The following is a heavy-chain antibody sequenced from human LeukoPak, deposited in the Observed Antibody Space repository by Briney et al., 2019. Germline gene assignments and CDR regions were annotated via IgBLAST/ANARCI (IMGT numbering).Heavy chain of an antibody. CDR2: IYYSGST. J-gene: IGHJ4*02. CDR3: ARDRGYCSGGSCYPFDY. CDR1: GGSISSYY. V-gene: IGHV4-59*01. D-gene: IGHD2-15*01. Sequence: SETLSLTCTVSGGSISSYYWSWIRQPPGKGLGWIGYIYYSGSTNYNPSLKSRVTISVDTSKNQFSLKLSSVTAADTAVYYCARDRGYCSGGSCYPFDYWGQGTLVTVSS.